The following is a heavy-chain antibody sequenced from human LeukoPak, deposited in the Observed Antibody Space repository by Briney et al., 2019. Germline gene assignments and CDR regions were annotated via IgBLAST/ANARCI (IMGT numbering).Heavy chain of an antibody. D-gene: IGHD2-8*01. CDR1: GFTFRNAG. V-gene: IGHV3-15*01. Sequence: PGGSLRLSCAASGFTFRNAGMGWVRQAPGKGLEWVGRIKSKTDGGTIDYAAPLKGRFTISRDDSVNTLYLQMNSLKTEDTAVYYCTVDTNTDSHYYWGQGTLVTVSS. J-gene: IGHJ4*02. CDR2: IKSKTDGGTI. CDR3: TVDTNTDSHYY.